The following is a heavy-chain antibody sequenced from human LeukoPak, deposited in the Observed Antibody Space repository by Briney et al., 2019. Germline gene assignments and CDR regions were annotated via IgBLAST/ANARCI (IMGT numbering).Heavy chain of an antibody. D-gene: IGHD1-26*01. V-gene: IGHV3-30*02. CDR2: IRYDGSNK. CDR1: GFTFSSYG. CDR3: AKDLLWELLSVGSSVADDP. J-gene: IGHJ5*02. Sequence: GGSLRLSCAASGFTFSSYGMHWVRQAPGKGLEWVAFIRYDGSNKYYADSVKGRFTISRDNSKNTLCLQMNSLRAEDTAVYYCAKDLLWELLSVGSSVADDPWGQGTLVTVSS.